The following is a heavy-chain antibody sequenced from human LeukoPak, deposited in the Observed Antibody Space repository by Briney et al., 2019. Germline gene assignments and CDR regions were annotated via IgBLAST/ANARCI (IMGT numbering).Heavy chain of an antibody. CDR3: KRDIVGAYQIDY. CDR1: GGSISNSRYY. Sequence: SEALSLTCTVSGGSISNSRYYWGWIRQPPGKGLEWRGNIYYSGSTYYNPSLKSRVTMSVDTSKNQFSLKLSSVTAADTAVYYCKRDIVGAYQIDYWGQGTLVTVSS. CDR2: IYYSGST. D-gene: IGHD1-26*01. V-gene: IGHV4-39*07. J-gene: IGHJ4*02.